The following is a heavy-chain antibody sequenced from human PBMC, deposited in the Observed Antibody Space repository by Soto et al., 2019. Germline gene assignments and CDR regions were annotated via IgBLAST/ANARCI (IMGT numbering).Heavy chain of an antibody. CDR3: STRAYDTNGYYRFDP. Sequence: ETLSHTCAVYDGSFSGHSWTWIRQYPGKGLEWIGDINHSGRVNYSPSLKSRVTISLDTSKNQFSLTLSAVTAADTAMYYCSTRAYDTNGYYRFDPWGQGTLVTVSS. V-gene: IGHV4-34*01. CDR1: DGSFSGHS. J-gene: IGHJ5*01. D-gene: IGHD3-22*01. CDR2: INHSGRV.